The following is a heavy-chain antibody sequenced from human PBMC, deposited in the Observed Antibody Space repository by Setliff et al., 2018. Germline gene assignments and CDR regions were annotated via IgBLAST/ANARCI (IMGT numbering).Heavy chain of an antibody. V-gene: IGHV1-3*01. CDR3: ARQQLAYYYYYYGMDV. Sequence: GASVKVSCKASGYTFTSYAMHWVRQAPGQRLEWMGWINAGNGNTKYSQRFQGRVTITRDTSASTAYMELSSLRSEDTAVYYCARQQLAYYYYYYGMDVWGQGTLVTVSS. D-gene: IGHD6-13*01. J-gene: IGHJ6*02. CDR1: GYTFTSYA. CDR2: INAGNGNT.